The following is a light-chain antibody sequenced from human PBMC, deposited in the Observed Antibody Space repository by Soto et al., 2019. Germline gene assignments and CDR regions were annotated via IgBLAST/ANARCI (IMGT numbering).Light chain of an antibody. J-gene: IGLJ3*02. Sequence: QSVLTHPPSASWTPGHSVNISCSGSSSNVGSNYVYWYQHFPGTAPKVVIYKNNQRPSGIPDRFSASKSATSASLAISGLRSEDEADYYCAAFDDRLTLWVLGGGTKVTVL. V-gene: IGLV1-47*01. CDR1: SSNVGSNY. CDR2: KNN. CDR3: AAFDDRLTLWV.